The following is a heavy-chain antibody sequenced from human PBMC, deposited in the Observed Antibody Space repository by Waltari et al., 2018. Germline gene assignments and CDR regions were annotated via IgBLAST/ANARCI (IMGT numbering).Heavy chain of an antibody. V-gene: IGHV3-11*04. CDR3: AKSLGQRGTYYYYGMDV. J-gene: IGHJ6*02. CDR2: IGSSVITI. Sequence: QVQLVESGGGLVKPGGSLRLSCAASGFTFSDYYMSWIRQAPGRGRGWVSDIGSSVITIDFANTVKGVFTISRDKAKNSLYLQMNSRRAEDTAVYYCAKSLGQRGTYYYYGMDVWGQGTTVTVSS. CDR1: GFTFSDYY.